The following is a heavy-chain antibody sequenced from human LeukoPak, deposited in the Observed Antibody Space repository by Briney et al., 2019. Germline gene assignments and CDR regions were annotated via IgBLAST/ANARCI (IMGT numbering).Heavy chain of an antibody. CDR3: RSRGSGSYYGAY. D-gene: IGHD1-26*01. CDR2: ISSSSSYI. Sequence: GGSLRLSCAASGFTFSSYSMNWVRQAPGKGLEWVSSISSSSSYIYYADSVKGRFTISRDNAKNSLYLQMNSLRAEDTAVYHARSRGSGSYYGAYWGQGTLVTVSS. V-gene: IGHV3-21*01. CDR1: GFTFSSYS. J-gene: IGHJ4*02.